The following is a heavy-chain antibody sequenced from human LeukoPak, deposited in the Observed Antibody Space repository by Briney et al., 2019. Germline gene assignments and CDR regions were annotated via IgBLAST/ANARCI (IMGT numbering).Heavy chain of an antibody. CDR2: INTDGTIT. CDR1: GFTFTSYW. Sequence: GGSLRLSCAASGFTFTSYWMHWVRQAPGKGLVWLSRINTDGTITSYADSLEGRFTISRDNAKNTVYLQMNSLRTEDTAVYYCARPGVGFDYWGQRALVTVSS. J-gene: IGHJ4*02. CDR3: ARPGVGFDY. V-gene: IGHV3-74*01.